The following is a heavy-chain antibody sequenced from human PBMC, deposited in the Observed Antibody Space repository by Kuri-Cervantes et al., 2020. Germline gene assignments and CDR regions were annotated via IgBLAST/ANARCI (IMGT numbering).Heavy chain of an antibody. J-gene: IGHJ4*02. V-gene: IGHV3-21*04. CDR2: ISSSSSYI. D-gene: IGHD3-22*01. CDR1: GFTFSSYS. Sequence: GGSLRLSCAASGFTFSSYSMNWVRQAPGKGLEWVSSISSSSSYIYYADSVKGRFTISRDNAKNSLYLQMNSLRAEDTAVYYCAKDLRGSTYYYDSNQYWGQGTLVTVSS. CDR3: AKDLRGSTYYYDSNQY.